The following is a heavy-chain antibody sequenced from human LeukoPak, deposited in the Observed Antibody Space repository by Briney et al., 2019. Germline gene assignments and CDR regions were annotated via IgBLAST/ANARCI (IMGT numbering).Heavy chain of an antibody. CDR2: ISSAASTI. CDR1: GFTFSDYY. J-gene: IGHJ5*01. Sequence: GGSLRLSCAASGFTFSDYYMTWIRQAPGKGLEWVSYISSAASTIYYADSVKGRFTISRDNAKNSVYLQMNSLRAEDTAVYYCARRRNTGTDSWGREPWSPSPQ. CDR3: ARRRNTGTDS. V-gene: IGHV3-11*01.